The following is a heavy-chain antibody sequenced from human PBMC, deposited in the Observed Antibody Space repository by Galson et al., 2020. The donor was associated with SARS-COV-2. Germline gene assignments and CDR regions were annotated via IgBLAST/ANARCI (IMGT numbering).Heavy chain of an antibody. Sequence: SETLSLTCTVSGDYITSYYWSWIRQSPGKGLEWIGYISYKGSAKSNPSLTSRVAISEDASKNQFSLQLTSVTAADTAVYFCARYTGSHVDYWGQGTLVTVSS. CDR1: GDYITSYY. V-gene: IGHV4-59*01. CDR3: ARYTGSHVDY. CDR2: ISYKGSA. J-gene: IGHJ4*02. D-gene: IGHD1-26*01.